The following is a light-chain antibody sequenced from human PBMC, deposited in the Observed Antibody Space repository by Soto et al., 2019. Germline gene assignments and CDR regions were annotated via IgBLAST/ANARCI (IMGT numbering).Light chain of an antibody. V-gene: IGKV1-27*01. J-gene: IGKJ3*01. CDR3: QKYSSVPV. CDR1: QDIRNF. CDR2: AAS. Sequence: DIQMTQSPTSLSASVGDRVTITCRASQDIRNFVAWYQQKPGKAPKLLIYAASTLQSGVPSRFSGSGSGTDCTLTINSLQPEDVETYSCQKYSSVPVFGPGTKVEIK.